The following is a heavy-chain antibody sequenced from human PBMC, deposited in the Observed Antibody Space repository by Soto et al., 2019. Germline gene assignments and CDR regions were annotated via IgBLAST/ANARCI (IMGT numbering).Heavy chain of an antibody. Sequence: QVQLVQSGAEVKKPGSSVKVSCKASGGTFSSYAISWVRQAPGQGLEWMGGIIPIFGTANYAQKFQGRVTITADESTSTAYMELSSLRSEDTAVYYCARDSAYSSGLTENNWFDPWGQGTLVTVSS. CDR3: ARDSAYSSGLTENNWFDP. J-gene: IGHJ5*02. CDR2: IIPIFGTA. CDR1: GGTFSSYA. V-gene: IGHV1-69*01. D-gene: IGHD6-25*01.